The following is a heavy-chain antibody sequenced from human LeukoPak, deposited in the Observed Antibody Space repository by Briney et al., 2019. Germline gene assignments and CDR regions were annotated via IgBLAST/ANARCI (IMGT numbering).Heavy chain of an antibody. CDR1: GYTFTSYD. CDR2: MNPNSGNT. CDR3: ARGGSSPAPDHDAFDI. J-gene: IGHJ3*02. Sequence: ASVKVSCKASGYTFTSYDINWVRQATGQGLEWMGWMNPNSGNTGYAQKFQGRVTITRNTSISTAYMELSSLRSEDTAVYYCARGGSSPAPDHDAFDIWGQGTMVTVSS. V-gene: IGHV1-8*03. D-gene: IGHD6-13*01.